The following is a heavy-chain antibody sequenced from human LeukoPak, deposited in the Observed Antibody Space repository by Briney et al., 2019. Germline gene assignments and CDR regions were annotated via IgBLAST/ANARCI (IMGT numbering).Heavy chain of an antibody. CDR1: GGSFSGYY. J-gene: IGHJ4*02. V-gene: IGHV4-34*01. Sequence: SETLSLTCAVYGGSFSGYYWSWIRQPLGKGLEWIGEINHSGSTNYNPSLKSRVTISVDTSKNQFCLKLSSVTAADTAVYYCRGYSYGPADYWGQGTLVTVSS. D-gene: IGHD5-18*01. CDR3: RGYSYGPADY. CDR2: INHSGST.